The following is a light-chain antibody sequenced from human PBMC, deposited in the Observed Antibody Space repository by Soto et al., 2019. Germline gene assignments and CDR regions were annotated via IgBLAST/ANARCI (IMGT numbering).Light chain of an antibody. J-gene: IGKJ3*01. CDR1: QGISSY. V-gene: IGKV1D-8*01. CDR2: AAS. CDR3: XXXXXXPFT. Sequence: VIWMTQSPSLLSASTGDRVTISCRMSQGISSYLAWYQQKPGKAPELLIYAASTLQSGVPSRFSGSGSGTDFTLTISCLQXXXXXXXXXXXXXXXPFTFGPGTKVDIK.